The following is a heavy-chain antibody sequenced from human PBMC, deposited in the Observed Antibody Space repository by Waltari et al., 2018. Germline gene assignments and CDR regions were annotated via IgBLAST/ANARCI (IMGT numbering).Heavy chain of an antibody. CDR1: GYSVSDDYF. Sequence: QVQLQESGPGLVKPSETLSLTCIVSGYSVSDDYFWGWIRQPPGKGLEWIGTISHSGSTYYSPSLRSRVTISVDTSKNQFYLKLNSVTAADTAVHYCARSGYYDSSGYYWWFDPWGQGTLVTVSS. D-gene: IGHD3-22*01. V-gene: IGHV4-38-2*02. CDR3: ARSGYYDSSGYYWWFDP. J-gene: IGHJ5*02. CDR2: ISHSGST.